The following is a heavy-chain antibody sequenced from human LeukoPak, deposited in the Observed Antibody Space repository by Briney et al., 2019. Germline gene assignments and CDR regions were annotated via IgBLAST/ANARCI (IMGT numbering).Heavy chain of an antibody. CDR1: GFTFDDYA. Sequence: GGSLRLSCAASGFTFDDYAVHWVRQAPGKGLEWVSSISSSSTYIYYADSVKGRFTISRDNAKNSLYLQMNSLRAEDTAVYYCARGHYYGLDVWGKGTTVTISS. J-gene: IGHJ6*04. CDR3: ARGHYYGLDV. CDR2: ISSSSTYI. V-gene: IGHV3-21*01.